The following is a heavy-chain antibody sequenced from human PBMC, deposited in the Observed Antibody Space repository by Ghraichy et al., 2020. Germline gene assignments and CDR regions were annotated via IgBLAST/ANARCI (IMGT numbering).Heavy chain of an antibody. CDR1: GGTFSSYA. D-gene: IGHD6-19*01. Sequence: SVKVSCKASGGTFSSYAISWVRQAPGQGLEWMGRIIPILGIANYAQKFQGRVTITADKSTSTAYMELSSLRSEDTAVYYCARDPDAVAGLNWFDPWGQGTLVTVSS. J-gene: IGHJ5*02. V-gene: IGHV1-69*04. CDR2: IIPILGIA. CDR3: ARDPDAVAGLNWFDP.